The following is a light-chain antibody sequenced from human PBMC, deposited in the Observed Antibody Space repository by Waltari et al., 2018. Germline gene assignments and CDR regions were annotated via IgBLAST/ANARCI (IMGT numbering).Light chain of an antibody. CDR2: CAS. CDR1: QSILFTSNNKNY. V-gene: IGKV4-1*01. CDR3: QQYYSTPYT. Sequence: DIMMTQSPDSLAVSLGERATINCKSSQSILFTSNNKNYLAWYQQRPGQPPKLLIYCASTRESGVPDRFSGSGSGTDFTLTISSLQTEDVAVYYGQQYYSTPYTFGQGTKLEI. J-gene: IGKJ2*01.